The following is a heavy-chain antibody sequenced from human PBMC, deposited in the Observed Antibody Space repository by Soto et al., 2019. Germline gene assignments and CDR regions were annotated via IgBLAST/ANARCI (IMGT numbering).Heavy chain of an antibody. CDR1: GVTVNNCF. D-gene: IGHD3-3*01. CDR2: ISDGGST. CDR3: ARDTLGGDYDFCH. V-gene: IGHV3-66*01. Sequence: EVQLVESGGGLVQPGGSLILSCEASGVTVNNCFMTWVRQAPGKGLEWVSTISDGGSTYYADSLNGRLIFSRDSSSNTVYLQMNSLRAGDKAVYYCARDTLGGDYDFCHGGQGTLVTVSS. J-gene: IGHJ4*02.